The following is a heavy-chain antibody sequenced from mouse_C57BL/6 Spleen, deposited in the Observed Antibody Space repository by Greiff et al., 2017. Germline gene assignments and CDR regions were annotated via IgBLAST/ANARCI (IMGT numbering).Heavy chain of an antibody. CDR3: AAYDERLAY. V-gene: IGHV1-55*01. Sequence: VQLQQSGPELVKPGASVMMSCTASGYSFTSYCLTWVKQRPGQGLELIGDIYPGSGSTNYYDTFKTKSTLTVYTSASTAYMQLSSLTAEDAAVYYCAAYDERLAYWGQGTLVTVSA. D-gene: IGHD2-3*01. CDR2: IYPGSGST. CDR1: GYSFTSYC. J-gene: IGHJ3*01.